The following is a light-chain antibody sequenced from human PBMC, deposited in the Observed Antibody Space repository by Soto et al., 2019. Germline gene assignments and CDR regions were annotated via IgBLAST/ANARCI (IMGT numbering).Light chain of an antibody. CDR1: QDISSY. CDR2: AAS. J-gene: IGKJ1*01. CDR3: QQPMSYPWT. Sequence: DIQLTQSPSFLSASVGDRVTITCRASQDISSYLAWYQQKPGKAPKLMVYAASTLQSGVPSRFSGRGSGTECMLTIRGLQPEDFSTYYCQQPMSYPWTFGQGTKVDI. V-gene: IGKV1-9*01.